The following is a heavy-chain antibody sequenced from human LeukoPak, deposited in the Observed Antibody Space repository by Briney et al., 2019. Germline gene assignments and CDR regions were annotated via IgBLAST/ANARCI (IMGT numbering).Heavy chain of an antibody. J-gene: IGHJ5*02. CDR3: ARHNYCSSTSCYSP. Sequence: PSETLSLTCTVSGGSISSGDYYWSWIRQPPGKGLEWIGYTYYSGSTYYNPSLKSRVTISVDTSKNQFSLKLSSVTAADTAVYYCARHNYCSSTSCYSPWGQGTLVTVSS. V-gene: IGHV4-30-4*08. D-gene: IGHD2-2*01. CDR2: TYYSGST. CDR1: GGSISSGDYY.